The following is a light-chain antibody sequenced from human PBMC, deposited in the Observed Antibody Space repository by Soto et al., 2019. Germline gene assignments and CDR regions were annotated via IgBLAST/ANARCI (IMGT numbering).Light chain of an antibody. Sequence: IVLTQSPATLSLSPGERATLSCRVSQSVSSSDLAWYQHKPGQAPRLLSYGASSRATAIPDRFSGSGSGTEFTLTISGLEPEDSAIYSCQNHGATFGQGTKVEIK. CDR2: GAS. J-gene: IGKJ1*01. CDR3: QNHGAT. V-gene: IGKV3-20*01. CDR1: QSVSSSD.